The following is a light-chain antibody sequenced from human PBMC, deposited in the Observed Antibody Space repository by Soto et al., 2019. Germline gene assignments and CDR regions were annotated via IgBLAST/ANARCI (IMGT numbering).Light chain of an antibody. Sequence: QSVLTQPASVSGSPGQSITISCTGTSSDVGGYDYVSWYQQHPGKAPKLMIYDVSYRPSGVSNRFSGSKSGNTASLTISGLQAEDEADFYCSSYTSSRKVVFGGGTQLTVL. CDR2: DVS. V-gene: IGLV2-14*03. CDR3: SSYTSSRKVV. CDR1: SSDVGGYDY. J-gene: IGLJ7*01.